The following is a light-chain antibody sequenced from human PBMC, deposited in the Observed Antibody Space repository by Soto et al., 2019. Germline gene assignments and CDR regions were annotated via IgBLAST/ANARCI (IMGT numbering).Light chain of an antibody. V-gene: IGKV3-15*01. J-gene: IGKJ4*01. CDR1: QGIGDT. CDR2: DTS. CDR3: QHYLNWPLT. Sequence: EIVMTHSPATLSVYPWEVATLSCRASQGIGDTLAWYQQKPGQTPRLLIYDTSIRATGVPARFSCSRSGAEFTLTISSLQSEDFAVYYCQHYLNWPLTFGGGTKVDIK.